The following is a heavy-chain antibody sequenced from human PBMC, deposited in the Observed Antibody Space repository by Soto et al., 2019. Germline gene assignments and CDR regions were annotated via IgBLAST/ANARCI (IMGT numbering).Heavy chain of an antibody. D-gene: IGHD3-16*02. CDR3: AKFGDYVWGSYRPDY. Sequence: GGSLRLSCAASGFTFSSYAMSWVCQAPGKGLEWVSAISGSGGSTYYADSVKGRFTISRDNSKNTLYLQMNSLRAEDTAVYYCAKFGDYVWGSYRPDYWGQGTLVTVSS. V-gene: IGHV3-23*01. CDR1: GFTFSSYA. CDR2: ISGSGGST. J-gene: IGHJ4*02.